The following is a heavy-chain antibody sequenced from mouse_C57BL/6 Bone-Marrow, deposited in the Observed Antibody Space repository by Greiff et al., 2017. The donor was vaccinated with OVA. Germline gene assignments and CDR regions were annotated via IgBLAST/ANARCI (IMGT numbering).Heavy chain of an antibody. V-gene: IGHV1-74*01. D-gene: IGHD4-1*01. J-gene: IGHJ4*01. CDR2: IHPSDSDT. CDR3: AMRNWVGIFLYYAMDY. CDR1: GYTFTSYW. Sequence: QVQLQQPGAELVKPGASVKVSCKASGYTFTSYWMHWVKQRPGQGLEWIGRIHPSDSDTNYNQKFKGKATLTVDKSSSTAYMQLSSLTSEDSAVYYGAMRNWVGIFLYYAMDYWGQGTSVTVSS.